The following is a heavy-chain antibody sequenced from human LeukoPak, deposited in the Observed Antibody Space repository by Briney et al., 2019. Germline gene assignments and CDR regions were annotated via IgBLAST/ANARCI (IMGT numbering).Heavy chain of an antibody. V-gene: IGHV4-34*01. J-gene: IGHJ4*02. CDR1: GRSFSGYY. CDR2: INHSGST. D-gene: IGHD3-9*01. CDR3: ARVRILTGYHSLSAETRTPNYFDY. Sequence: SETLSLTCAVYGRSFSGYYWSWIRQPPGKGLEWIREINHSGSTNYHPSPRSRVTISVDTSKNQFSLKLSSVTAADTAVYYCARVRILTGYHSLSAETRTPNYFDYWGQGTLVTVSS.